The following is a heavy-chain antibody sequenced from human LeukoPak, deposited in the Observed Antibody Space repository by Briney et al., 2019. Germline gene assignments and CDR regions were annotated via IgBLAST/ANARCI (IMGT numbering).Heavy chain of an antibody. D-gene: IGHD3-10*01. J-gene: IGHJ4*02. Sequence: ASVKVPCKASGYTFTSYDINWVRQATGQGLEWMGWMNPNSGNTGYAQKFQGRVTMTRDTSISTAYMELSSLRSEDTAVYYCARGGSGSSYLDYWGQGTLVTVSS. CDR2: MNPNSGNT. CDR3: ARGGSGSSYLDY. CDR1: GYTFTSYD. V-gene: IGHV1-8*01.